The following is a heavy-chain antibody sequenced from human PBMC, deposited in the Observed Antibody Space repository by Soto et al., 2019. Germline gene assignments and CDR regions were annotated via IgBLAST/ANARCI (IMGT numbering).Heavy chain of an antibody. CDR3: ARSDGRY. Sequence: PSETLSLTCTVSGGSISSYYWSWMRQPPGKGLEWIGYIHYSGSTKYNPSLKSRVTISVDTSKNQFSLKLSSVTAADTAVYYCARSDGRYWGQGTLVTVSS. CDR2: IHYSGST. CDR1: GGSISSYY. J-gene: IGHJ4*02. V-gene: IGHV4-59*01.